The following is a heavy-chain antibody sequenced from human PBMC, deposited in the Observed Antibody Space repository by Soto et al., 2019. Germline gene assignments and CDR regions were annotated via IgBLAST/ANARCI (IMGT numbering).Heavy chain of an antibody. J-gene: IGHJ6*02. D-gene: IGHD1-1*01. CDR3: AIVGMTLQLHYYYYGMDV. Sequence: ASVKVSCKASGYTFTSYDINWVRQATGQGLEWMGWMNPNSGNTGYAQKFQGRATMTRNTSISTAYMELSSLRSEDTAVYYCAIVGMTLQLHYYYYGMDVWGQGTTVTVSS. CDR1: GYTFTSYD. CDR2: MNPNSGNT. V-gene: IGHV1-8*01.